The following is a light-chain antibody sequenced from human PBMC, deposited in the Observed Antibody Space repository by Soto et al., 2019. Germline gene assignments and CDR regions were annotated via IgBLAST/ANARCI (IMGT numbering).Light chain of an antibody. CDR2: DAS. Sequence: EIVLTQSPATLSLSPGERATLSCRASQSVSSYLAWYQQKSGQAPRLLIYDASNRATGIPARFGGSGSGTDFTLTISSLEPKDFAVYYCQQRSSWPWTFGQGTKVEIK. V-gene: IGKV3-11*01. CDR3: QQRSSWPWT. CDR1: QSVSSY. J-gene: IGKJ1*01.